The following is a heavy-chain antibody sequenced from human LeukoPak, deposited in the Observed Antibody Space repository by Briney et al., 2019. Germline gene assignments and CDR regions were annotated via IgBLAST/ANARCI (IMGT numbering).Heavy chain of an antibody. CDR2: ISSSSSTI. D-gene: IGHD3-3*01. V-gene: IGHV3-48*04. Sequence: GGSLRLSCAASGLTFSSYSIDWVRQAPGKGLEWLSYISSSSSTIYYADSVKGRFTISRDNAKNSLYLHMNSLRADDTAVYYCVAGVALDYWGQGALVTVSS. J-gene: IGHJ4*02. CDR3: VAGVALDY. CDR1: GLTFSSYS.